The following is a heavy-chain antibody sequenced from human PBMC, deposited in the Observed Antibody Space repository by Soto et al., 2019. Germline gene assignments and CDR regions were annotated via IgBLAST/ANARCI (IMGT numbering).Heavy chain of an antibody. Sequence: PSETLSLTCTVSGGFIWGWIRQSPDKGLEWIGYIYNSGRYNYNPSLESRLTISIDTSKNQFSLRLASVTAADTAVYYCARTLPNRQIFDSWSKGTLVTVDS. CDR1: GGFI. J-gene: IGHJ4*02. CDR3: ARTLPNRQIFDS. CDR2: IYNSGRY. D-gene: IGHD2-8*01. V-gene: IGHV4-59*01.